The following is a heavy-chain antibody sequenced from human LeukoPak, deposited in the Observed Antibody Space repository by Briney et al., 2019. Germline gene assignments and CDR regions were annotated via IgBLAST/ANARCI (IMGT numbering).Heavy chain of an antibody. CDR3: ARRAGAYSHPYDY. CDR1: GFTFSSYA. D-gene: IGHD4/OR15-4a*01. J-gene: IGHJ4*02. CDR2: IYSGST. V-gene: IGHV3-23*05. Sequence: GGSLRLSCAASGFTFSSYAMSWVRQAPGKGLEWVSFIYSGSTHYSDSVKGRFTISRDNSKNTLYLQMNSLRAEDTAVYYCARRAGAYSHPYDYWGQGTLVTVSS.